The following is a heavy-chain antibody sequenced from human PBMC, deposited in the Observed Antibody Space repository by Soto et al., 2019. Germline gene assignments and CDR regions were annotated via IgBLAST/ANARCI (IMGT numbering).Heavy chain of an antibody. CDR3: ARVDYYDSSGHNWFDP. J-gene: IGHJ5*02. D-gene: IGHD3-22*01. Sequence: PGGSLRLSCAASGFTVSSNYMSWVRQAPGKGLEWVSVIHSGGSTYYADSVKGRFTISRDNSKNTLYLQMNSLRAEDTAVYYCARVDYYDSSGHNWFDPWGQGTLVTVSS. V-gene: IGHV3-53*01. CDR2: IHSGGST. CDR1: GFTVSSNY.